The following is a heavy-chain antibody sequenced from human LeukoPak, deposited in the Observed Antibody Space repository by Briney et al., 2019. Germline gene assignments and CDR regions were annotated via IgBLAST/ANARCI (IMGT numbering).Heavy chain of an antibody. CDR3: ARVSIGGDYVPNVVAWYYDL. J-gene: IGHJ2*01. CDR2: IYYSGST. D-gene: IGHD4-17*01. CDR1: GGSISSGGYY. Sequence: SQTLSLTCTVSGGSISSGGYYWSWIRQHPGKGLEWIGYIYYSGSTYYNPSLKSRVTISVDTSKNQFSLKLSSVTAADTAVYYCARVSIGGDYVPNVVAWYYDLWGRGTLVTVSS. V-gene: IGHV4-31*03.